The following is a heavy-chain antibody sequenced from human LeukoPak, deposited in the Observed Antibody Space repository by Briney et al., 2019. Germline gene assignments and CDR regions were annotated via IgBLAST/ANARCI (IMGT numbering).Heavy chain of an antibody. CDR1: GYSFTTYW. Sequence: GESLKISCKGSGYSFTTYWIGWVRQMPGKGLEWMGIIYPGDSETRYSPSFQGQVTISADKSISTAYLQWSSLKASDTAMYYCARHGERGGSSGWTRSYYYYYMDVWGKGTTVTVSS. V-gene: IGHV5-51*01. D-gene: IGHD6-19*01. CDR3: ARHGERGGSSGWTRSYYYYYMDV. CDR2: IYPGDSET. J-gene: IGHJ6*03.